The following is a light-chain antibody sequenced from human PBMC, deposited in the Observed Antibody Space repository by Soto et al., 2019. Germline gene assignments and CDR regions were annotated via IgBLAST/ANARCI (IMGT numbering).Light chain of an antibody. CDR1: QSLIHSDGNTY. CDR3: MQDTHWPYT. Sequence: DVVMTQSPLSLPVTLGQPASISCRSSQSLIHSDGNTYLNWFQQRPGQSPRRLIYKVSNRDSGVPDRFSGSGSGSDFTLKISRVEAEDVGVYYCMQDTHWPYTFGQGTKLEIQ. V-gene: IGKV2-30*02. J-gene: IGKJ2*01. CDR2: KVS.